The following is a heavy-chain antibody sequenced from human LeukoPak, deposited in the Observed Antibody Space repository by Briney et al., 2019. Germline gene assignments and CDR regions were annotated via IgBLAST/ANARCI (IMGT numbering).Heavy chain of an antibody. Sequence: SETLSLTRTVSGGSISSSSFYWGWIRQPPGKGLEWIGNIYYSGSTYYNPSLKSRVTISVDTSKNQFSLKLSSVTAADTAMYYCARLVWFEDRYFDYWGQGTLVTVSS. CDR3: ARLVWFEDRYFDY. CDR2: IYYSGST. CDR1: GGSISSSSFY. J-gene: IGHJ4*02. D-gene: IGHD3-10*01. V-gene: IGHV4-39*01.